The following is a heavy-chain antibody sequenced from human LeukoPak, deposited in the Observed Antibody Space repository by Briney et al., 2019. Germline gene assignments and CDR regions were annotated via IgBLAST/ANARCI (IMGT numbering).Heavy chain of an antibody. Sequence: ASVKVSCKASGYTFSSYGISWVRQAPGQGLEWMGWISGYNGNTHYAHNLQGRVTMTTDTSTSTAYMELRSLRSDDTAVYYCARDEARYSSGYYPNWLDPWGQGTLVTVSS. J-gene: IGHJ5*02. CDR2: ISGYNGNT. CDR3: ARDEARYSSGYYPNWLDP. D-gene: IGHD3-22*01. CDR1: GYTFSSYG. V-gene: IGHV1-18*01.